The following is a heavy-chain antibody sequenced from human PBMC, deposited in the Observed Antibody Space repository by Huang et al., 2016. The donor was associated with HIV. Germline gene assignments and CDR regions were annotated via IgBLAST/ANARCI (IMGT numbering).Heavy chain of an antibody. Sequence: QVQLVQSGPEMKKPGASVNVSCKASGYTFFTYSISWVRQAPGQGLEWMGWVSTYNGHTNDAQKCQGRRTLTTDVSTSSAYMELKNLRSDDTAVYYCARFRGPQVTLNWLDPWGQGTLVTVSS. CDR2: VSTYNGHT. CDR1: GYTFFTYS. J-gene: IGHJ5*02. D-gene: IGHD3-10*01. V-gene: IGHV1-18*01. CDR3: ARFRGPQVTLNWLDP.